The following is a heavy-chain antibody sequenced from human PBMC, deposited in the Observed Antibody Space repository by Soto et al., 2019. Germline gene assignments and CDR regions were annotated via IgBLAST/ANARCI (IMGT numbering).Heavy chain of an antibody. J-gene: IGHJ4*02. CDR1: GYASLSYA. D-gene: IGHD3-10*01. V-gene: IGHV1-3*01. Sequence: QVQLVQSGPEMMQPGASVKVSCKASGYASLSYAMHWVRQVHGQVYEWLGWINAGVDGTMYSERFXGGXRITRDTAANTVYMELNALTSEDTAVYYCAREVPGVTSFDYWGQGTLVIVSS. CDR2: INAGVDGT. CDR3: AREVPGVTSFDY.